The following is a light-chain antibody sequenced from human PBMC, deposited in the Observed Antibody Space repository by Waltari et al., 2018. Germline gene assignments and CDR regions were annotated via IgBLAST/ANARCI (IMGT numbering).Light chain of an antibody. CDR3: QQYENSPLT. V-gene: IGKV3-20*01. CDR1: QTVSTTY. J-gene: IGKJ4*01. CDR2: GAS. Sequence: EIVLTQSPGTLSLSPGERATLSCRATQTVSTTYLAWYQQKPGQAPRLLIHGASNRATCIPDRFSGSGSGTDFTLTISRLEPEDFGVYYCQQYENSPLTFGGGTTVEIK.